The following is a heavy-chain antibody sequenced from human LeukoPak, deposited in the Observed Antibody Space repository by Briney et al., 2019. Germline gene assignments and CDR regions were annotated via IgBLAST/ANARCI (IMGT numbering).Heavy chain of an antibody. CDR2: VNPNNGKT. V-gene: IGHV1-8*01. CDR3: ARGLSPIYYDSSGYRPLDS. D-gene: IGHD3-22*01. J-gene: IGHJ4*02. CDR1: GYTFTSYD. Sequence: RASVKVSCKASGYTFTSYDINWVRQAPGQGLEWMGWVNPNNGKTYYVQTFRGRVTMTTNTSAVSVYMELTGLTSGDTAVYFCARGLSPIYYDSSGYRPLDSWGQGTLVSVSS.